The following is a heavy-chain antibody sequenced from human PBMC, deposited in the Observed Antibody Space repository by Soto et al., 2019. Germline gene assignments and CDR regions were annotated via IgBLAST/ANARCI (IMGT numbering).Heavy chain of an antibody. D-gene: IGHD3-10*01. CDR2: IATYNSNR. Sequence: HLVQSGPQVKKPGASVSVSCKTSGDTITNFGLSWVRQAPGQGLEWMGWIATYNSNRNYAQKFQGRLTLTTDTSTSTAYMELKSLTYDDTAVYYCARVVRGVVNWFDPWGQGTLVTVSS. CDR1: GDTITNFG. CDR3: ARVVRGVVNWFDP. V-gene: IGHV1-18*01. J-gene: IGHJ5*02.